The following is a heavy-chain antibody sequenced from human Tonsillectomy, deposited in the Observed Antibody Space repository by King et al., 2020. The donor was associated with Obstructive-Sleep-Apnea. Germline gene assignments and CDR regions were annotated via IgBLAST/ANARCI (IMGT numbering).Heavy chain of an antibody. V-gene: IGHV7-4-1*02. J-gene: IGHJ6*02. Sequence: QLVQSGSELKKPGASVKVSCKASGYTFTSYAMNWVRQAPGQGLEWMGWINTNTGNPTYAQGFTGRFVFSLDTSVSTAYLQISSLKAEDTAVYYCARTHIVVVPAAMGIYYYGMDVWGQGTTVTVSS. CDR2: INTNTGNP. CDR1: GYTFTSYA. CDR3: ARTHIVVVPAAMGIYYYGMDV. D-gene: IGHD2-2*01.